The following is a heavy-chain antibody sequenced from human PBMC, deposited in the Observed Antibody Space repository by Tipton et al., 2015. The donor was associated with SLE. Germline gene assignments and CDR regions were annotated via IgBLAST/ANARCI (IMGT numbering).Heavy chain of an antibody. J-gene: IGHJ2*01. CDR2: IYYSGST. V-gene: IGHV4-31*03. CDR3: ARGPLLDL. D-gene: IGHD5/OR15-5a*01. Sequence: TLSLTCTVSGGSISSGVYYWNWISQHPGKGLEWIGYIYYSGSTYYNPSLKSRVTISVDTSKNQFSLKLSSVTAADTAVYYCARGPLLDLWGRGTLVTVSS. CDR1: GGSISSGVYY.